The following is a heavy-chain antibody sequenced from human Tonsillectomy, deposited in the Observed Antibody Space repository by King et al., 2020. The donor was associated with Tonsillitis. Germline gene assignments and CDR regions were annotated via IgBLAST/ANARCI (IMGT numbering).Heavy chain of an antibody. V-gene: IGHV3-74*02. CDR2: INSDGNSA. D-gene: IGHD1-14*01. Sequence: VQLVESGGGLAQPGGSLRLSCAASGFNFSNYWMHWVRQVPGKGLVWVSRINSDGNSAPYADFVKGRFTISRDNAKNTLYFQMNSLRPEDTAVYYCAKGGRTHFDFWGQGTLVTVSS. CDR3: AKGGRTHFDF. CDR1: GFNFSNYW. J-gene: IGHJ4*02.